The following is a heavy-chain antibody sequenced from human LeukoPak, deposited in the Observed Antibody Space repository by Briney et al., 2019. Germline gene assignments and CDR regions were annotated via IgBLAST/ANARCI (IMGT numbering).Heavy chain of an antibody. V-gene: IGHV3-30*18. CDR2: ISSDGSNK. CDR3: AKDTDSGGNSRLGLVY. J-gene: IGHJ4*02. Sequence: GGSLRLSCAASGFTFSGSGMHWVRQAPGKGLEWVAVISSDGSNKYSADSVRGRFTISRDNSKNTLYLQMNSLRADDTAVYYCAKDTDSGGNSRLGLVYWGQGTLVTVSS. D-gene: IGHD4-23*01. CDR1: GFTFSGSG.